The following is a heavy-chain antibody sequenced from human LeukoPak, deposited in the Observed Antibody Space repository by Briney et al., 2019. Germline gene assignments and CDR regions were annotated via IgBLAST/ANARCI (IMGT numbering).Heavy chain of an antibody. D-gene: IGHD3-3*01. V-gene: IGHV1-58*02. Sequence: GTSVKVSCKASGYTFTSSAMQWVRQARGQRLEWIGWIVVGSGNTNYAQKFQERVTITRDMSTSTAYMELSSLRSEDTAVYYWARNYDFWSGYVYWGQGTLVTVSS. CDR2: IVVGSGNT. J-gene: IGHJ4*02. CDR3: ARNYDFWSGYVY. CDR1: GYTFTSSA.